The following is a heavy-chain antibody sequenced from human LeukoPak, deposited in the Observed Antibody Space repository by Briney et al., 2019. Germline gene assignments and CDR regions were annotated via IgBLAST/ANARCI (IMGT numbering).Heavy chain of an antibody. V-gene: IGHV3-53*01. CDR2: IHSGGNT. CDR3: ARVKIGSGYHFGYYFDK. J-gene: IGHJ4*02. D-gene: IGHD5-12*01. CDR1: GFTVINIY. Sequence: PGGSLRLSGAVSGFTVINIYWSRVRQAPGKGLEWVSVIHSGGNTSYADSVKGRFTISRDNSENTLYLQMNSLRAEDTAVYYCARVKIGSGYHFGYYFDKCGQGILVTVSS.